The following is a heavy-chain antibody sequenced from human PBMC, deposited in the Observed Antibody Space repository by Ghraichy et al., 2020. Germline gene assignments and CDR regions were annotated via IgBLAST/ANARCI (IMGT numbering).Heavy chain of an antibody. CDR1: GFIFTSYG. J-gene: IGHJ6*02. CDR3: AKDLRSGSYSGYYYGMDV. CDR2: ISYDGGNL. V-gene: IGHV3-30*18. D-gene: IGHD3-10*01. Sequence: GGSLRLSCAASGFIFTSYGMHWVRQTPDKGLEWVAVISYDGGNLYYADSVKGRFTISRDNSKNTLYLQMNSLRAEDTAVYYCAKDLRSGSYSGYYYGMDVWGQGTTVTVSS.